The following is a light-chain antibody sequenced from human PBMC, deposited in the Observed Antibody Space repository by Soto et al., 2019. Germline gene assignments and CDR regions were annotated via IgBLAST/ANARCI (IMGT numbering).Light chain of an antibody. CDR1: SSNIGSNY. CDR2: RNN. J-gene: IGLJ7*01. V-gene: IGLV1-47*01. CDR3: AAWDDRLSGRAV. Sequence: QSVLTQPPSASGTPGQRVTISCSGSSSNIGSNYVYWYQQLPGTAPKLLIYRNNQRPSGVPDRFSGSKSGTSASLAISGLRSEDEADYYCAAWDDRLSGRAVFGGGTQLTVL.